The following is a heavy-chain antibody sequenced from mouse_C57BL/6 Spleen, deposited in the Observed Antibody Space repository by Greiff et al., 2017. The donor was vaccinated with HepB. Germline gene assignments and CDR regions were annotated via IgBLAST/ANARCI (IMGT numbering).Heavy chain of an antibody. J-gene: IGHJ4*01. Sequence: QVQLKQPGAELVKPGASVKLSCKASGYTFTSYWMHWVKQRPGQGLEWIGMIHPNSGSTNYNEKFKSKATLTVDKSSSTAYMQLSSLTSEDSAVYYCARGGMGIYEGAMDYWGQGTSVTVSS. CDR3: ARGGMGIYEGAMDY. D-gene: IGHD2-3*01. V-gene: IGHV1-64*01. CDR2: IHPNSGST. CDR1: GYTFTSYW.